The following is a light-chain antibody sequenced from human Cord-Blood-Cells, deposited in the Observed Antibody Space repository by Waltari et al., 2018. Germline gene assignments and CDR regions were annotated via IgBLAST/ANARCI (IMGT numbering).Light chain of an antibody. V-gene: IGLV2-23*01. J-gene: IGLJ1*01. CDR3: CSDAGSSTYV. CDR1: SSAVGSYNL. CDR2: EGN. Sequence: QSALTQPASVSGSPGQSITISCTGTSSAVGSYNLVSWYQQHPGKAPKLMIYEGNKRPSGVSNRFSGSKSGNTASLTISGREAEDEADYYCCSDAGSSTYVFGTGTKVTVL.